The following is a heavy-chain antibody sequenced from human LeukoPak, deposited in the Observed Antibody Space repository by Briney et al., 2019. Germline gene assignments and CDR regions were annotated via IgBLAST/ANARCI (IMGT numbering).Heavy chain of an antibody. J-gene: IGHJ4*02. Sequence: WASVKVSCKASGGTFSSYAISWVRQAPGQGLEWMGGIIPIFGTANYAQKFQGRVTITTDESTSTAYMELSSLRSEDTAVYYCASEGYCSGTSCQFDYWGQGTLVTVSS. V-gene: IGHV1-69*05. CDR2: IIPIFGTA. D-gene: IGHD2-2*01. CDR1: GGTFSSYA. CDR3: ASEGYCSGTSCQFDY.